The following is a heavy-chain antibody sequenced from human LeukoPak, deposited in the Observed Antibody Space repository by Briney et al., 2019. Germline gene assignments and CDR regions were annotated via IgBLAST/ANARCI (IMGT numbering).Heavy chain of an antibody. J-gene: IGHJ4*02. CDR2: ISSGSSYI. CDR3: ASVAVAGYFDS. V-gene: IGHV3-21*01. Sequence: GGSLRLSCAASGFTFSSYNMNWVRHAPGKGLEWVSSISSGSSYIYYADSVKGRFTISRDNAKNSLYLQMNSLRAEDTAVYYCASVAVAGYFDSWGQGTLVTVSS. CDR1: GFTFSSYN. D-gene: IGHD6-19*01.